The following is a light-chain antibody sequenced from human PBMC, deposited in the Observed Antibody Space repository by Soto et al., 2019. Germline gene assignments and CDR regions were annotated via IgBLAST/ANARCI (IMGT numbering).Light chain of an antibody. CDR1: QSVSSN. CDR2: GAS. J-gene: IGKJ5*01. Sequence: EIVMTQSPATLSVSPGERATLSCRASQSVSSNLAWYQQKPGQAPRLLIYGASTWATGMPARFSGSGSGTEFTLTISSLQSEDFAVYYCQQYNNWPSITFGQGTRLEIK. CDR3: QQYNNWPSIT. V-gene: IGKV3-15*01.